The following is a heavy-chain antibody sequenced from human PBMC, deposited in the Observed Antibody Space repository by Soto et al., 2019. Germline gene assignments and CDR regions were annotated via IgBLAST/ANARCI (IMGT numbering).Heavy chain of an antibody. CDR1: GFTFSSYA. CDR2: IGGSGGST. V-gene: IGHV3-23*01. CDR3: AKDPTIVVVITEYYFDY. J-gene: IGHJ4*02. Sequence: EVQLLESGGGLVQPGGSLRLSCAASGFTFSSYAMSWVRQAPGKGLEWVSAIGGSGGSTYYADSVKGRFTISRDNSKNTLYLQMNSLRAEDTAVYYCAKDPTIVVVITEYYFDYWGQGTLVTVSS. D-gene: IGHD3-22*01.